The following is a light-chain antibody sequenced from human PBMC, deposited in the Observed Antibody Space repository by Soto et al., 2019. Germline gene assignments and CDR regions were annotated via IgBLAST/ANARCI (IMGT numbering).Light chain of an antibody. J-gene: IGKJ4*01. V-gene: IGKV1-39*01. CDR1: QNIKNY. Sequence: DIQMTQSPFSLSASVGDRVTISCRPSQNIKNYLNWYQQRPGKAPKPLIFAASTLQSGVPSRFSGSGSGTDFTLTISSLQPEDFATYYCQQSYSTRLTFGGGTKVEI. CDR2: AAS. CDR3: QQSYSTRLT.